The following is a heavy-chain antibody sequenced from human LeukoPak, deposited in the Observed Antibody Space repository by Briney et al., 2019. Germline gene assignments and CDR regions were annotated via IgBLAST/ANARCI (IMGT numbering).Heavy chain of an antibody. CDR3: ARDAVN. V-gene: IGHV3-30*04. CDR1: GFTFSSYA. D-gene: IGHD6-19*01. CDR2: ISYDGSNK. J-gene: IGHJ4*02. Sequence: GRSLRLSCAASGFTFSSYAMHWVRQAPGKGLEWVAVISYDGSNKYYADSVKGRFTISRDNSKNTLYLQMNSLTAEDTAVYYCARDAVNWGQGTLVTVSS.